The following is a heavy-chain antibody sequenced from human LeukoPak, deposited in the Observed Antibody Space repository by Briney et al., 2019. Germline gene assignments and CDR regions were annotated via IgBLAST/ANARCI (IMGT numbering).Heavy chain of an antibody. D-gene: IGHD1-26*01. CDR3: ARGDSGSYYVHDY. CDR2: INPNSGGT. V-gene: IGHV1-2*02. J-gene: IGHJ4*02. Sequence: GASVKVSCKASGYTFTGYYIHWVRQAPGQGLEWMGWINPNSGGTNYAQKFQGRVTMTRDTSISTAYMELSRLRSDDTAVYYCARGDSGSYYVHDYWGQGTLVTVSS. CDR1: GYTFTGYY.